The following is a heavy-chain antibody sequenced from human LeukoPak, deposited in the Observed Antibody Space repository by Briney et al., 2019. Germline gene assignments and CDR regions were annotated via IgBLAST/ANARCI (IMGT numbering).Heavy chain of an antibody. CDR1: GFTFSSYW. CDR3: AKDIRSGDYIGHDY. D-gene: IGHD4-17*01. CDR2: IKQDGSEK. V-gene: IGHV3-7*03. J-gene: IGHJ4*02. Sequence: GGSLRLSCAASGFTFSSYWMSWVRQAPGKGLEWVANIKQDGSEKYYVDSVKGRFTISRDNAKNSLYLQMNSLRTEDTALYYCAKDIRSGDYIGHDYWGQGTLVTVSS.